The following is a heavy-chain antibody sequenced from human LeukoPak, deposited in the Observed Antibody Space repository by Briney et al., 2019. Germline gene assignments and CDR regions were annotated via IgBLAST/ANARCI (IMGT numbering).Heavy chain of an antibody. CDR3: ARQPPYSSTFDI. D-gene: IGHD2-21*01. J-gene: IGHJ3*02. V-gene: IGHV4-39*01. CDR2: MSHSESP. Sequence: RSETLSLTCTVSGASINRSSYSWAWIRQPPGKGLEWIGSMSHSESPYYNPSLRSRVTISVDTSKNQLSLRLTSVTAADRAVYYCARQPPYSSTFDIWGQGTMVTVSS. CDR1: GASINRSSYS.